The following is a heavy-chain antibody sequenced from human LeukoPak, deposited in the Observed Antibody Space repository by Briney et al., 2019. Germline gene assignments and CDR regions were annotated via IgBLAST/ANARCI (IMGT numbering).Heavy chain of an antibody. CDR1: GGSISSSSHY. V-gene: IGHV4-39*01. Sequence: SETLSLTCTVSGGSISSSSHYWGWIRQPPGKGLEWIGSIYYSGSTYYNPSLKSRVTISVDTSKNQFSLKLSSVTAADTAVYYCASQGPFITVTRGLSFDYWGQGTLVTVSS. CDR2: IYYSGST. CDR3: ASQGPFITVTRGLSFDY. J-gene: IGHJ4*02. D-gene: IGHD4-11*01.